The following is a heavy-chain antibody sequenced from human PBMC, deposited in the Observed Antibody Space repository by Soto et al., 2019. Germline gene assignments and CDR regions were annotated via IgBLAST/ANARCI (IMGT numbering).Heavy chain of an antibody. V-gene: IGHV4-38-2*01. CDR3: VSAGLRPYNWFDP. D-gene: IGHD3-16*01. CDR2: VYHSGSA. Sequence: PSETLSLTCAVSGYSISSDYYWGWIRQPPGKGLEWVGSVYHSGSAYYNPSLKSRVTISVDTSKNHFSLKLTSVTAADTAVYYCVSAGLRPYNWFDPWGQGTLVTVSS. CDR1: GYSISSDYY. J-gene: IGHJ5*02.